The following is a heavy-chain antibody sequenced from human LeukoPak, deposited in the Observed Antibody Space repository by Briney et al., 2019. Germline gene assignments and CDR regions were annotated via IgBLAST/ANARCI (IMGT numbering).Heavy chain of an antibody. Sequence: PGRSLRLSCAASGFTFSDYYMSWIRQAPGKGLEWVSYISSSSSYTNYADSVKGRFTISRDNAKNSLYLQMNSLRAEDTAVYYCARDGSGYYFDYWGQGTLVTVSS. J-gene: IGHJ4*02. CDR3: ARDGSGYYFDY. V-gene: IGHV3-11*05. CDR2: ISSSSSYT. D-gene: IGHD3-10*01. CDR1: GFTFSDYY.